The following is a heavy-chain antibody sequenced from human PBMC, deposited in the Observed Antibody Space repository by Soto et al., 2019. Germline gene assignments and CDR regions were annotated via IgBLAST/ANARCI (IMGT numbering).Heavy chain of an antibody. J-gene: IGHJ6*02. V-gene: IGHV4-30-2*03. CDR1: GGSISSGGHS. D-gene: IGHD5-18*01. Sequence: PSETQSLTCAVSGGSISSGGHSWSWIRQPPGKGLEWIGYIYHSGSTYYNPSLKSRVTISPDTSKNQFSLKLSSVTAADTAMYYCARHEAASASSFYGLDLWGQGTTVTVSS. CDR2: IYHSGST. CDR3: ARHEAASASSFYGLDL.